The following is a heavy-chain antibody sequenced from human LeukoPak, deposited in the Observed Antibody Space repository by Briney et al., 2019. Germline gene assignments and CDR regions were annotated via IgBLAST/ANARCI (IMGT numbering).Heavy chain of an antibody. D-gene: IGHD3-10*01. CDR3: VRDRGFGADDY. J-gene: IGHJ4*02. V-gene: IGHV3-74*01. Sequence: GGSLRLSCVASGFTFSSYWMRWVRQDLRKGLVWVSRINGDGRNINYADSVRGRFTISRDNAKNSLYLQMSSLRAEDTAVYYCVRDRGFGADDYWGQGTLVTVSS. CDR1: GFTFSSYW. CDR2: INGDGRNI.